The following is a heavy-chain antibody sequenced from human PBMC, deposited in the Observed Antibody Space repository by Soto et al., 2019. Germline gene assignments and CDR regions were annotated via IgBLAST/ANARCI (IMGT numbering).Heavy chain of an antibody. V-gene: IGHV4-4*07. CDR2: LYSSGRA. D-gene: IGHD5-18*01. CDR1: GVSISPYY. CDR3: ARHFDVNTALDYYYFDL. J-gene: IGHJ2*01. Sequence: QVQLQESGPGLVKTSETLSLTCTVSGVSISPYYWTWIRQPAGKGLEWIGHLYSSGRATYNPSLQHRVPMSLFRDPFSLTLKYVTAADTAVYYCARHFDVNTALDYYYFDLWGRGALVTVSS.